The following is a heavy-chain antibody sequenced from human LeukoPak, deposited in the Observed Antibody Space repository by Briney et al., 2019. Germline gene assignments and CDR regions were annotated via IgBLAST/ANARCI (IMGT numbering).Heavy chain of an antibody. CDR2: ISSSGSTI. CDR1: GFTFSSYE. D-gene: IGHD3-22*01. CDR3: ARAMVTYYYDSSGYQYGMDV. V-gene: IGHV3-48*03. J-gene: IGHJ6*02. Sequence: GGSLRLSCAASGFTFSSYEMNWVRQAPGKGLEWVSYISSSGSTIYYADSVKGRFTISRDNAKNSLYLQMNSLRAEDTAVYYRARAMVTYYYDSSGYQYGMDVWGQGTTVTVSS.